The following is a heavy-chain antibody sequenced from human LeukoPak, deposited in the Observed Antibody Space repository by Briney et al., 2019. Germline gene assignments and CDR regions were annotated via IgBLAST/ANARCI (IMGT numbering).Heavy chain of an antibody. D-gene: IGHD2-2*02. J-gene: IGHJ3*02. CDR3: AREAPLYCSSTSCYKAFDI. CDR2: INPNSGGT. V-gene: IGHV1-2*02. CDR1: GYTFTGYY. Sequence: GASVNVSCKASGYTFTGYYINWVRQAPGQGLEWMGWINPNSGGTNYARKFQGRVTMTRDTSISTAYMELSRLRSDDTAVYYCAREAPLYCSSTSCYKAFDIWGQGTMVTVSS.